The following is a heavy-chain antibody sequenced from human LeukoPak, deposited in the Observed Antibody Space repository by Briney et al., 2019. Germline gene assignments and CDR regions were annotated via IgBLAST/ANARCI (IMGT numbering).Heavy chain of an antibody. V-gene: IGHV4-59*08. CDR3: ARGPNYPSPSPFDY. CDR2: IYYSGST. D-gene: IGHD5-24*01. Sequence: SETLSLTCTVSGGSISSYYWSWIRQPPGKGLEWIGCIYYSGSTDYNPSLKSRVTISVDTSKNQFSLKLSPVTAADTAVYYCARGPNYPSPSPFDYWGQGTLVTVSS. CDR1: GGSISSYY. J-gene: IGHJ4*02.